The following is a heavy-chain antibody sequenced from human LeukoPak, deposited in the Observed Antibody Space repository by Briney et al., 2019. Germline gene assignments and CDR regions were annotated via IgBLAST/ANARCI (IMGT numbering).Heavy chain of an antibody. CDR3: ARGGYDILTGGHY. CDR1: GFTFSSYW. V-gene: IGHV3-7*01. D-gene: IGHD3-9*01. CDR2: IKQDGSEK. Sequence: GGSLRLSCAASGFTFSSYWMSWVRQAPGKGLEWVANIKQDGSEKYYVDSVKGRFTISRDNAKNSLYLQINSLRAEDTAVYYCARGGYDILTGGHYWGQGTLVTVSS. J-gene: IGHJ4*02.